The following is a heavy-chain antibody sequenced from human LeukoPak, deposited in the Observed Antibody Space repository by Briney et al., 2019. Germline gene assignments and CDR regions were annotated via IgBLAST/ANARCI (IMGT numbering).Heavy chain of an antibody. D-gene: IGHD3-22*01. Sequence: GGSLRLSCAVSGFTFSSYAMSWVRQAPGKGLEWVSAISGSGGSTYYADSVKGRFTISRDNSKNTLYLQMNSLRAGDTAVYYCARSIYDSSGYSYFDYWGQGTLVTVSS. J-gene: IGHJ4*02. CDR3: ARSIYDSSGYSYFDY. V-gene: IGHV3-23*01. CDR1: GFTFSSYA. CDR2: ISGSGGST.